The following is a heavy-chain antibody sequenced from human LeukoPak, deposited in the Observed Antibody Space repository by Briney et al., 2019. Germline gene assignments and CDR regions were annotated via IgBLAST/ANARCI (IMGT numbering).Heavy chain of an antibody. CDR3: ARQDGRALYYFDY. CDR1: GYSFTYYW. CDR2: IYPADSDT. V-gene: IGHV5-51*01. Sequence: GESLKISCKDSGYSFTYYWIGWVRQMPGKGLEWMGIIYPADSDTRYSPSFQGQVTISADKSTSTAYLQWSSLKASDTAMYYCARQDGRALYYFDYWGQGTLVTVSS. J-gene: IGHJ4*02. D-gene: IGHD5-24*01.